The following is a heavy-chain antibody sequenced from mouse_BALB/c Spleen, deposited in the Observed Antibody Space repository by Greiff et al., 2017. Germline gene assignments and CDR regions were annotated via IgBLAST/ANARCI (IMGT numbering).Heavy chain of an antibody. Sequence: VQLQQSGPSLVKPSQTLSLTCSVTGDSITSGYWNWIRKFPGNKLEYMGYISYSGSTYYNPSLKSRISITRDTSKNQYYLQLNSVTTEDTATYSCERKLTGVYWDFDVWGAGTTVTVSS. CDR3: ERKLTGVYWDFDV. CDR2: ISYSGST. D-gene: IGHD4-1*01. J-gene: IGHJ1*01. V-gene: IGHV3-8*02. CDR1: GDSITSGY.